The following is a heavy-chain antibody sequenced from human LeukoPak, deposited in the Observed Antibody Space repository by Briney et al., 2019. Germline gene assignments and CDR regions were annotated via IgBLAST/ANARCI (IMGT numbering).Heavy chain of an antibody. J-gene: IGHJ4*02. CDR2: IYSSDNT. CDR3: AGRRVLDASFDY. D-gene: IGHD3-16*01. V-gene: IGHV3-66*02. CDR1: GFTVSGNY. Sequence: GGSLRLSCAASGFTVSGNYMSWVRQAPGKGLEWVSVIYSSDNTYYIDSVKGRFTISRDSSKNTLYLQMNSLRAEDTAVYYCAGRRVLDASFDYWGQGTLVTVSS.